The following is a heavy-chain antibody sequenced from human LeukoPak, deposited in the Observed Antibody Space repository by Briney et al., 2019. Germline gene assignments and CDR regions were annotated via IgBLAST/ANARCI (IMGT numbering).Heavy chain of an antibody. J-gene: IGHJ4*02. D-gene: IGHD1-14*01. CDR3: ATTTIRLGY. CDR2: IYTSGST. V-gene: IGHV4-4*07. Sequence: SETLSLTCTVSGGSINNYYWSWIRQPAGKGLEWIGRIYTSGSTNYNPSLKSRVTISVDTSKNQFSLKLSSVTAADTAIYYCATTTIRLGYWGQGTLVTVSS. CDR1: GGSINNYY.